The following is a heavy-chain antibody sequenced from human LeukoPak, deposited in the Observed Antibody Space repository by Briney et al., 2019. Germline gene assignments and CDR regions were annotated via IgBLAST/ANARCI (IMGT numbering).Heavy chain of an antibody. V-gene: IGHV5-51*01. CDR3: ARGSVDIVATIGY. CDR1: GYSFTSYW. Sequence: GESLKISCKGSGYSFTSYWIGWVRQMPGKGLEWMRIIYPGDSDTRYSPSFQGQVTISADKSISTAYLQWSSLKASDTAMYYCARGSVDIVATIGYWGQGTLVTVSS. CDR2: IYPGDSDT. D-gene: IGHD5-12*01. J-gene: IGHJ4*02.